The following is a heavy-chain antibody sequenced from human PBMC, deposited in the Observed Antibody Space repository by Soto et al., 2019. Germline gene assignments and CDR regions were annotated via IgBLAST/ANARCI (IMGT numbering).Heavy chain of an antibody. CDR3: SRFIMGGDWFDPNYYPGMDV. CDR2: ISGYNGNT. D-gene: IGHD3-9*01. CDR1: GYTFRNYG. V-gene: IGHV1-18*01. Sequence: QVQLVQSGAEVKKPGASVTVSCKTSGYTFRNYGINWVRQAPGQGLEWMGWISGYNGNTNYAQTVQGRVTMTTDTYTGTEYMELRSLKSDETAIYYCSRFIMGGDWFDPNYYPGMDVWGQGTTVTVSS. J-gene: IGHJ6*02.